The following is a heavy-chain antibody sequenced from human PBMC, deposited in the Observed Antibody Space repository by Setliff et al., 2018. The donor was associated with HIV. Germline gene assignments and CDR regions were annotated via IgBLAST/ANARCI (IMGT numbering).Heavy chain of an antibody. CDR2: FDPEDGET. D-gene: IGHD3-22*01. Sequence: GASVKVSCKVSGYSLTDLSIHWVRQAPGKGLEWMGGFDPEDGETVYAQKLQGRVTMTEDTSTDTAYMELGSLRSEDTAMYYCATIRAYYYDSSGQEYFQYWGHGTLVTVSS. CDR1: GYSLTDLS. V-gene: IGHV1-24*01. J-gene: IGHJ1*01. CDR3: ATIRAYYYDSSGQEYFQY.